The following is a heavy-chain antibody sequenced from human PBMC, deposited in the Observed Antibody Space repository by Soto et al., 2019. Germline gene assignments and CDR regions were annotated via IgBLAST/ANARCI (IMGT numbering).Heavy chain of an antibody. Sequence: PSETLSLTCTVSGGSISSGGYYWSWIRQHPGKGLEWIGYIYYSGSTYYNPSLKSRVTISVDTSKNQFSLKLSSVTAADTAVYYCARSITIFGAVNGYGMDVWGQGTTVTVSS. CDR2: IYYSGST. CDR3: ARSITIFGAVNGYGMDV. CDR1: GGSISSGGYY. J-gene: IGHJ6*02. D-gene: IGHD3-3*01. V-gene: IGHV4-31*03.